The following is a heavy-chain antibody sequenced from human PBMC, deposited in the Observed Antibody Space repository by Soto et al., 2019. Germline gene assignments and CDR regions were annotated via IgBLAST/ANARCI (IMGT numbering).Heavy chain of an antibody. CDR3: ARPVEMATIADAFDI. J-gene: IGHJ3*02. D-gene: IGHD5-12*01. V-gene: IGHV5-51*01. CDR1: GYSFTSYW. CDR2: IYPGDSDT. Sequence: GESLKISCKGSGYSFTSYWIGWVRQMPGKGLEWMGIIYPGDSDTRYSPSFQGQVTISADKSISTAYLQWSSLKASDTAMYYRARPVEMATIADAFDIWGQGTMVTVSS.